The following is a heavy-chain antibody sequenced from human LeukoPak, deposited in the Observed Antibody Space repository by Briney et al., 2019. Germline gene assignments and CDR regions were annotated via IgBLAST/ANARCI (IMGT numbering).Heavy chain of an antibody. CDR1: GGPSTVDF. CDR2: INHGVSV. D-gene: IGHD6-6*01. CDR3: AKVYSRSPRDSFDV. J-gene: IGHJ3*01. Sequence: SETLSLTCAVYGGPSTVDFCSGIRHSPGEGLERGGEINHGVSVNSNPPLKSVVTISRYTPKKQCSLNLYSVPAADTAVYYCAKVYSRSPRDSFDVWGPGPMVPVSS. V-gene: IGHV4-34*01.